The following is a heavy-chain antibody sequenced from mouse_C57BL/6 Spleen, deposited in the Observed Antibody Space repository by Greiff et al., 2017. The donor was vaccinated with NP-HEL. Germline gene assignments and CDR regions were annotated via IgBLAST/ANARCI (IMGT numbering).Heavy chain of an antibody. D-gene: IGHD1-1*01. J-gene: IGHJ1*03. CDR1: GYTFTSYW. Sequence: QVQLQQPGAELVRPGSSVKLSCKASGYTFTSYWMHWVKQRPIQGLEWIGNIDPSDSETHYNQKFKDKATLTVDKSSSTAYMQLSSLTSEDSAVYYCARTGILFASDWYFDVWGTGTTVTVSS. CDR3: ARTGILFASDWYFDV. CDR2: IDPSDSET. V-gene: IGHV1-52*01.